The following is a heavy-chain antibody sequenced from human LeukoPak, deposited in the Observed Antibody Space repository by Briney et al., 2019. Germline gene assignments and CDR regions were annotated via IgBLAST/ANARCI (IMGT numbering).Heavy chain of an antibody. Sequence: GESLKISCAASGSTFSRYGMHWVRQAPGKGLEWVAVIWSDGNNKEHGDSVKGRFTISRDNSKNTLYLQMNSLRAEDTAMYYCARDYCSSISCMDAWGQGTTVTVSS. V-gene: IGHV3-33*01. J-gene: IGHJ6*02. D-gene: IGHD2-2*01. CDR1: GSTFSRYG. CDR2: IWSDGNNK. CDR3: ARDYCSSISCMDA.